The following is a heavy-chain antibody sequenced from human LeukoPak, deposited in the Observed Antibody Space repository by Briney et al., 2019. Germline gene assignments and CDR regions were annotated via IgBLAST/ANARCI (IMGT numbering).Heavy chain of an antibody. CDR2: ISGSGGST. CDR1: GFTFSSYA. V-gene: IGHV3-23*01. D-gene: IGHD2-2*02. Sequence: PGGSRRLSCAASGFTFSSYAMSWVRQAPGKGQEWVSAISGSGGSTYYADSVKGRFTISRDNSKNTLYLQMNSLRAEDTAVYYCDKHPTHCSSTSCYTGPRDYYYMDVWGKGTTVTVSS. J-gene: IGHJ6*03. CDR3: DKHPTHCSSTSCYTGPRDYYYMDV.